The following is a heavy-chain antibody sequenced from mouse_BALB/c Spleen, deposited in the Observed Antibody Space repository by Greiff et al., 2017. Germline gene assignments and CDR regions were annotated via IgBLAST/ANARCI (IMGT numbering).Heavy chain of an antibody. CDR1: GFTFSSYA. J-gene: IGHJ3*01. CDR2: ISSGGSYT. D-gene: IGHD1-1*01. V-gene: IGHV5-9-4*01. CDR3: ATNYYGSTWFAY. Sequence: EVHLVESGGGLVKPGGSLKLSCAASGFTFSSYAMSWVRQSPEKRLEWVAEISSGGSYTYYPDTVTGRFTISRDNAKNTLYLEMSSLRSEDTAMYYCATNYYGSTWFAYWGQGTLVTVSA.